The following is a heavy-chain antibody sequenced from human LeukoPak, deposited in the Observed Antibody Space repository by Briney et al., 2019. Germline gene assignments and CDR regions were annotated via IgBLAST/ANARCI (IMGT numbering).Heavy chain of an antibody. CDR2: IIPIFGTA. V-gene: IGHV1-69*13. D-gene: IGHD3-22*01. CDR1: GGTFSSYA. J-gene: IGHJ1*01. CDR3: ARDLFTYYDRSGLRF. Sequence: SVRSSCKASGGTFSSYAISWVRQAPGQGLEWMGGIIPIFGTANYAQKFQGTVTITADESTSTAYMELSSLRSEDTAVYYCARDLFTYYDRSGLRFWGQGTLETVSS.